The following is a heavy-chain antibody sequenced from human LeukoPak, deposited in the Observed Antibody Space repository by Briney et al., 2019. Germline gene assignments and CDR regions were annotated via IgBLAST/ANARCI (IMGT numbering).Heavy chain of an antibody. J-gene: IGHJ4*02. Sequence: GASVKVSCNTSGYTFTGYYLHWVRQAPGQGLEWMGWINPNSGATDYAQRFQGRVTMTRDTSISTAYMELNGLTSDDTAVYFCARGPHIAAAGTGPQTYWGQGTLVTVSS. CDR1: GYTFTGYY. D-gene: IGHD6-13*01. CDR2: INPNSGAT. V-gene: IGHV1-2*02. CDR3: ARGPHIAAAGTGPQTY.